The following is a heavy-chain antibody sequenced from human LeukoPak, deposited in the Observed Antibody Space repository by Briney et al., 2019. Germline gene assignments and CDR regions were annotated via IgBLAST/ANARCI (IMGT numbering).Heavy chain of an antibody. J-gene: IGHJ6*02. V-gene: IGHV4-59*01. CDR1: GGSIGSYY. CDR2: IYYSGST. CDR3: AKDHAYCGGDCYRRPFYGMDV. Sequence: SETLSLTCTVSGGSIGSYYWSWIRQPPGKGLEWIGYIYYSGSTNYNPSLKSRVTISVDTSKNQFSLKLGSVTAADTAVYYCAKDHAYCGGDCYRRPFYGMDVWGQGTTVTVSS. D-gene: IGHD2-21*02.